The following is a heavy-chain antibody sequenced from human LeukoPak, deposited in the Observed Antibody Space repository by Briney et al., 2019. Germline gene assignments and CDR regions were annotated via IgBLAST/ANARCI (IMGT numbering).Heavy chain of an antibody. V-gene: IGHV4-59*08. J-gene: IGHJ5*02. D-gene: IGHD6-13*01. CDR1: GGSLSGYY. CDR3: ARWAAAGERRENWFDP. CDR2: IYYSGST. Sequence: SETLSLTCTVSGGSLSGYYWSWIRQSPGKGLEWIAYIYYSGSTNYNPSLKSRVTISVDTSKNQFSLKLSSVTAADAAVYYCARWAAAGERRENWFDPWGQGTLVTVSS.